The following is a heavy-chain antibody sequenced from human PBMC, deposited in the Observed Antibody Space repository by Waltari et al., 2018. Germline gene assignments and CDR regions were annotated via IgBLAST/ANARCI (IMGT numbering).Heavy chain of an antibody. J-gene: IGHJ3*02. CDR2: IDQKTVDI. Sequence: VQLVQPGAEVKQPGASVKVSCKASGYVFTAYAIHWVRLAPGHGPEWMGWIDQKTVDIKYEQKFQGRVTMTTDMSLTTVYMELSRLESDDTAVYYCAREFCSDGVCSDDAFDIWGQGTLVTVSS. CDR3: AREFCSDGVCSDDAFDI. V-gene: IGHV1-2*02. CDR1: GYVFTAYA. D-gene: IGHD2-15*01.